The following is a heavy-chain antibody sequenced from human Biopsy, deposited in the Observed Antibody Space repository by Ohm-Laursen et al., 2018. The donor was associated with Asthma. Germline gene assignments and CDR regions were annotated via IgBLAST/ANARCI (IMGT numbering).Heavy chain of an antibody. Sequence: SQTLSLTCSLSSGSGGYMRSGNYYWGWIRQPPGKGLEWIGSIYYSGTTYYNPSLESRVTVSADTSKNQFSLKLTSVTAADTAVYYCVRGSSSWHHGPFHYYYRLDVWGQGTTATVSS. J-gene: IGHJ6*02. CDR2: IYYSGTT. CDR1: SGSGGYMRSGNYY. V-gene: IGHV4-39*01. D-gene: IGHD6-13*01. CDR3: VRGSSSWHHGPFHYYYRLDV.